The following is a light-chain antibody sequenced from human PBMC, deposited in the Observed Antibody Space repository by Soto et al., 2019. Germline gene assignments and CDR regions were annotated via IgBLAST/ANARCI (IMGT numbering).Light chain of an antibody. CDR1: QSISSW. Sequence: DIQMTQSPSTLSASVGDRVTITCRASQSISSWLAWYQQKPGKAHKLLIYDASSLESGVPSRFSGSGSGTEFTLTISSLQPDDFATYYCQQYNSYPTFGQGTKVEIK. CDR3: QQYNSYPT. CDR2: DAS. V-gene: IGKV1-5*01. J-gene: IGKJ1*01.